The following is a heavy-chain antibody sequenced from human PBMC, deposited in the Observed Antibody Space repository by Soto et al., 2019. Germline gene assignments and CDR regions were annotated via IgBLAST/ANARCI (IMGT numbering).Heavy chain of an antibody. CDR2: IGVSHSHI. V-gene: IGHV3-21*01. Sequence: GGSLRLSCAASGFTFSSYNMNWVRQAPGKGLEWVAAIGVSHSHIYYADSVKGRFTISRDDAKNSLYLQMNSLRAEDTAVYYCAKRSSSSTFDYWGQGTLVTVSS. J-gene: IGHJ4*02. CDR3: AKRSSSSTFDY. D-gene: IGHD6-6*01. CDR1: GFTFSSYN.